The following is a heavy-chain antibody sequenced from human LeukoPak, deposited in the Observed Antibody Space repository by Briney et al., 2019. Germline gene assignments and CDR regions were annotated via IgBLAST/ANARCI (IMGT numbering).Heavy chain of an antibody. CDR1: GGSFSAYY. D-gene: IGHD2-21*01. V-gene: IGHV4-34*01. CDR3: ARVSRLWWARDI. Sequence: PSETLSLTCAVYGGSFSAYYWSWIRQPPGKGLEWIGEVNHSGSTNYNPSLKSRVNISVDTSKNQFSLKLSSVTAADTAVYYCARVSRLWWARDIWGQGTMVTVSS. J-gene: IGHJ3*02. CDR2: VNHSGST.